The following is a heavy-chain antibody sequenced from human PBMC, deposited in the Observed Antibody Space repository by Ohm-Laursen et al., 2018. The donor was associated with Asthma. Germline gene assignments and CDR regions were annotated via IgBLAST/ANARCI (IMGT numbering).Heavy chain of an antibody. CDR3: ATFNWGSRGFDF. D-gene: IGHD7-27*01. Sequence: SLRLSCAASGFTFSSYAMGWVRQAPGKGLEWVSAISGSGGSTYYADSVKGRFTISRDNSKNTLYLQMNSLRAADTAVYYCATFNWGSRGFDFWGQGALVTASS. V-gene: IGHV3-23*01. CDR2: ISGSGGST. CDR1: GFTFSSYA. J-gene: IGHJ4*02.